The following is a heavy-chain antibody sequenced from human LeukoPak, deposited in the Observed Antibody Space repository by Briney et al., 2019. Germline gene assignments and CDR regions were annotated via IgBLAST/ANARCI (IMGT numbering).Heavy chain of an antibody. V-gene: IGHV3-23*01. CDR3: AKSLESTDYYYHMDV. D-gene: IGHD2-2*01. CDR2: ISRNGGGT. Sequence: GGSLRLSCAAPGFTFGSYGMTWGRQAPGKGLEWVSSISRNGGGTYYADSVKGRFSISRDNSKNMLYLQMNSLRAEDTAVYFCAKSLESTDYYYHMDVWGKGTTVTISS. J-gene: IGHJ6*03. CDR1: GFTFGSYG.